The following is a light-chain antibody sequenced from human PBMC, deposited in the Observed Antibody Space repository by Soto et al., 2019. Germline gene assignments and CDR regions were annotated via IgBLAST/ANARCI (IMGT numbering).Light chain of an antibody. CDR3: QQYGSSPLT. CDR2: GAS. V-gene: IGKV3-20*01. CDR1: QSISSSF. Sequence: EIVLTQSPGTLSLSPGERATLSCRDSQSISSSFLAWYQQKPGQAPRLLIYGASSRATGIPDRFSGSGSGTDFTLTISRLEPEDVAVYYCQQYGSSPLTFGVGTKVEIK. J-gene: IGKJ4*01.